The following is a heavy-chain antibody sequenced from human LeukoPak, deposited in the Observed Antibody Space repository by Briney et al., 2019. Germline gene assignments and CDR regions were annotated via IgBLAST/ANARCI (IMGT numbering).Heavy chain of an antibody. CDR2: IIPISGTA. CDR1: GGTFSSYA. J-gene: IGHJ3*02. V-gene: IGHV1-69*13. CDR3: ARDRWGVVVPAAIDAFDI. D-gene: IGHD2-2*02. Sequence: ASVKVSCKASGGTFSSYAISWVRQAPGQGLEWMGGIIPISGTANYARKFQGRVTITADESTSTAYMELSSLRSEDTAVYYCARDRWGVVVPAAIDAFDIWGQGTMVTVSS.